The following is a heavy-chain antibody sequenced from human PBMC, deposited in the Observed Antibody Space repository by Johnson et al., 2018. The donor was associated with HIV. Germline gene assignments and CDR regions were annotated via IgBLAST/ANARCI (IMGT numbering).Heavy chain of an antibody. J-gene: IGHJ3*02. D-gene: IGHD3-22*01. CDR2: ISSSGSTI. V-gene: IGHV3-11*04. Sequence: VQLVESGGGLVQPGGSLRLSCAASGFTFSDYYMSWIRQAPGKGLEWVSYISSSGSTIYYADSVKGRFTISRDNAKNSLYLQMNSLRAEDTAVYYCASGADYYDSSGYYPLDAFDIWGQGTMVTVSS. CDR3: ASGADYYDSSGYYPLDAFDI. CDR1: GFTFSDYY.